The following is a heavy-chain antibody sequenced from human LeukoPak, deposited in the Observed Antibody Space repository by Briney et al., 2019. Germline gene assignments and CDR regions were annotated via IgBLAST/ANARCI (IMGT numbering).Heavy chain of an antibody. CDR1: GGTFSSYA. V-gene: IGHV1-69*06. CDR3: AREPTPPDYGDYVGYFDY. CDR2: IIPIFGTA. J-gene: IGHJ4*02. D-gene: IGHD4-17*01. Sequence: ASVKVSCKASGGTFSSYAISWVRQAPGQGLEWMGGIIPIFGTANYAQKFQGRVTITADKSTSTAYMELSSLRSEDTAVYYCAREPTPPDYGDYVGYFDYWGQGTQVTVSS.